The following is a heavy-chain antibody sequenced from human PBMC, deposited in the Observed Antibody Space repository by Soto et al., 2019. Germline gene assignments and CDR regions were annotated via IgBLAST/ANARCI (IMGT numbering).Heavy chain of an antibody. V-gene: IGHV5-10-1*01. J-gene: IGHJ4*02. CDR1: GYSFTNYW. CDR2: IGPGDSYT. Sequence: PGESLKISCMASGYSFTNYWISWVRQMPGKGLEWIGRIGPGDSYTNYSPSFQGHATISVDKSIGTAYLQWSSLKASDTAMYYCARQSLGYSDSSGFFDKWGQGTLVTVSP. CDR3: ARQSLGYSDSSGFFDK. D-gene: IGHD3-22*01.